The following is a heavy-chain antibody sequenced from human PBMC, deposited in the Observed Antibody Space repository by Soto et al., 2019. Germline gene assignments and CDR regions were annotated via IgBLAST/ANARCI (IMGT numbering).Heavy chain of an antibody. D-gene: IGHD3-3*01. Sequence: ASVKVSCKASGYTFTNYAMHWVRQAPGQRLEWMGWINAGNGNTKYSQKFQGRVTITRDTSASTAYMELSSLRSEDTAVYYCARVTETYYDFWSGYYMRFDYWGQGTLVTVSS. CDR3: ARVTETYYDFWSGYYMRFDY. V-gene: IGHV1-3*01. CDR1: GYTFTNYA. CDR2: INAGNGNT. J-gene: IGHJ4*02.